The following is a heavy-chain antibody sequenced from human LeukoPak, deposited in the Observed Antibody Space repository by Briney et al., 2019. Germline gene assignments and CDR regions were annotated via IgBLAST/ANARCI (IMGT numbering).Heavy chain of an antibody. J-gene: IGHJ6*02. CDR1: GFTFSTYE. CDR2: ISSSGRTI. CDR3: ARVQQLVYYYYGMDV. V-gene: IGHV3-48*03. D-gene: IGHD6-6*01. Sequence: PGGSLRLSCAASGFTFSTYEMNWVRQAPGKGLEWVSYISSSGRTIYYADSVKGRFTISRDNAKNSLYLQMNSLRAEDTAVYYCARVQQLVYYYYGMDVWGQGTTVTVSS.